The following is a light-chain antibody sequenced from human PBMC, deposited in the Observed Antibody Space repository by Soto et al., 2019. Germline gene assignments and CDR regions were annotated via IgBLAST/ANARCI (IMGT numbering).Light chain of an antibody. Sequence: EXVXTQSPGTLSLSPGERATLSCRASQSVSSNYLAWYQRKPGQAPRLLIYGASSRATDIPNRFSGSGSGTDFTLTITRLEPEDFAVYFCQQYGGSPPTFGQGTKVEIK. J-gene: IGKJ1*01. CDR2: GAS. CDR3: QQYGGSPPT. CDR1: QSVSSNY. V-gene: IGKV3-20*01.